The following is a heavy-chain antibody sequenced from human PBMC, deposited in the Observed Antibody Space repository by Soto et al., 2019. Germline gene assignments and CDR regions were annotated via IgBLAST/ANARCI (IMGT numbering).Heavy chain of an antibody. V-gene: IGHV3-21*01. CDR2: ISSSSSYI. D-gene: IGHD3-10*01. CDR3: ARKDYYGSGSYYNNKIYYFDY. CDR1: GFTFSSYS. J-gene: IGHJ4*02. Sequence: EVQLVESGGGLVKPGGSLRLSCAASGFTFSSYSMNWVRQAPGKGLEWVSSISSSSSYIYYADSVKGRFTISRDNAKNSLYLQMNSLRAEDTAVYYCARKDYYGSGSYYNNKIYYFDYWGQGTLVTVSS.